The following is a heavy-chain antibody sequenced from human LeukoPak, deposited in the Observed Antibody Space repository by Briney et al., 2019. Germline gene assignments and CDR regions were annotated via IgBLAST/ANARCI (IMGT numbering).Heavy chain of an antibody. D-gene: IGHD6-6*01. CDR2: INHSGST. J-gene: IGHJ4*02. Sequence: SETLSLTCAVYGGSFSGYYWSWIRQPPGKGLEWIGEINHSGSTNYNPSLKSRVTISVDTSKNQFSLKLSSVTAADTAVYYCARARGSVRAKYSSSSHPSDYWGQGTLVTVSS. V-gene: IGHV4-34*01. CDR3: ARARGSVRAKYSSSSHPSDY. CDR1: GGSFSGYY.